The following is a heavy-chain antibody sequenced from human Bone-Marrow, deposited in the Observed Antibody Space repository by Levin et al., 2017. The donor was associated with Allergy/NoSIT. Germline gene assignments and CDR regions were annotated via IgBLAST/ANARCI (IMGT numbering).Heavy chain of an antibody. V-gene: IGHV3-20*04. Sequence: LSLTCAVSGFTIDRFGMAWVRQTPGKGLEWVSGISSNGASTGYIDSVKGRFTISRDIAKNSLYLQMDSLRAEDTALYYCASVADYWGQGTLVTVSS. CDR1: GFTIDRFG. CDR2: ISSNGAST. CDR3: ASVADY. D-gene: IGHD5-12*01. J-gene: IGHJ4*02.